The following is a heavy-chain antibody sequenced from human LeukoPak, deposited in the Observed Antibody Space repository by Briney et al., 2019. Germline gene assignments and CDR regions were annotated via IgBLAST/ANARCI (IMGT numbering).Heavy chain of an antibody. CDR3: ARREAGYSSGWYNY. J-gene: IGHJ4*02. V-gene: IGHV4-59*08. CDR1: GGSISSYY. D-gene: IGHD6-19*01. CDR2: IYYSGST. Sequence: PSETLSLTCTVSGGSISSYYWSWIRQPPGKGLEWIGYIYYSGSTNYNPSLKSRVTISVDTSKNQFSLKLSSVTAADTAVYYCARREAGYSSGWYNYWGQGTLVTVSS.